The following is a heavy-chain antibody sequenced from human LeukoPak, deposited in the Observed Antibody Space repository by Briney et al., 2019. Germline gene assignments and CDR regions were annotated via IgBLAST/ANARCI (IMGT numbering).Heavy chain of an antibody. D-gene: IGHD2-15*01. V-gene: IGHV3-23*01. CDR2: ISGSGGST. CDR1: GFTFSSYA. CDR3: AKTYCSGGSCHFDY. J-gene: IGHJ4*02. Sequence: GGSLRLSCAPSGFTFSSYAMSWVRQAPGKGLEWVSAISGSGGSTYYADSVKGRFTISRDNSKNTLYLQMNSLRAEDTAVYYCAKTYCSGGSCHFDYWGQGTLVTVSP.